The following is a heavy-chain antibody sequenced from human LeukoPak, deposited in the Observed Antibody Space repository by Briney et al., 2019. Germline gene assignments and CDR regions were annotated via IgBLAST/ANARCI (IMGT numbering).Heavy chain of an antibody. J-gene: IGHJ6*03. V-gene: IGHV7-4-1*02. Sequence: ASVKVSCKPSGYIFTSYAISWVRQAPGQGLEWMGWINTNTGNPTYAQGFTGRFVFSLDTSVSTAYLQISSLKAEDTAVYYCARVGLPIYYYYMDVWGKGTTVTISS. CDR1: GYIFTSYA. CDR3: ARVGLPIYYYYMDV. CDR2: INTNTGNP. D-gene: IGHD5-12*01.